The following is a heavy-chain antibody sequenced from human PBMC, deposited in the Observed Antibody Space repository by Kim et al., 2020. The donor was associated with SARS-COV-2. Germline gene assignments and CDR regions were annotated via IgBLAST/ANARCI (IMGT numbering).Heavy chain of an antibody. D-gene: IGHD2-8*01. V-gene: IGHV3-30*03. J-gene: IGHJ6*02. Sequence: GGSLRLSCAVSGFTFNNHDMHWVRQAPGKGLEWVAVISYDGSNKYYAASVRGRFTISRDNTKNTLYLQMNDLRAEDTAAYFCVRCHDFPYSTTSYGMDVWGQGTTVTVSS. CDR1: GFTFNNHD. CDR2: ISYDGSNK. CDR3: VRCHDFPYSTTSYGMDV.